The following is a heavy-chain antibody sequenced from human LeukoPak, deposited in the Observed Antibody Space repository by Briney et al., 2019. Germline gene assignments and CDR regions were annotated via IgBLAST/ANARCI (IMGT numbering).Heavy chain of an antibody. D-gene: IGHD4-17*01. CDR2: IRGSGGGA. V-gene: IGHV3-23*01. J-gene: IGHJ4*02. CDR1: GFTFSSYA. Sequence: PGGSLRLSCAASGFTFSSYAMSWVRQAPGKGLEWVSGIRGSGGGADYADSVKGRFTISRDNSKNTLYLQINSLRAEDTAVYYCAKQYGDSLHIPFDYWGQGTLVTISS. CDR3: AKQYGDSLHIPFDY.